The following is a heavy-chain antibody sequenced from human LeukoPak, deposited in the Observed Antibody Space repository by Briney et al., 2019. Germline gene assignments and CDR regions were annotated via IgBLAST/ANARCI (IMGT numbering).Heavy chain of an antibody. J-gene: IGHJ5*02. CDR1: GFTFSSYS. V-gene: IGHV3-21*01. CDR2: ISSSSGYT. CDR3: VRGYYDSSGYSFRSNYCFDH. Sequence: GGSLRLSCAASGFTFSSYSMSWVRQAPGKVLEWVSSISSSSGYTYYADSVKGRFTISRDNSKNSLYLQMNSLRAEDTVVYYCVRGYYDSSGYSFRSNYCFDHWGQGTLVTVSS. D-gene: IGHD3-22*01.